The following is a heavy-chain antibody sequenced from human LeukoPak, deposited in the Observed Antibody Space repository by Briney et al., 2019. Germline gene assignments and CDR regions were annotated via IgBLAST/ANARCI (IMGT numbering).Heavy chain of an antibody. CDR1: GFTFSSYG. CDR2: IWYDGSNK. V-gene: IGHV3-33*01. CDR3: ARKHIVAGYYYMDV. D-gene: IGHD5-12*01. Sequence: PGRSLRLSCAASGFTFSSYGMHWVRQAPGKGLEWVAVIWYDGSNKYYADSVKGRFTISRDNSKNTLYLQMNSPRAEDTAVYYCARKHIVAGYYYMDVWGKGTTVTVSS. J-gene: IGHJ6*03.